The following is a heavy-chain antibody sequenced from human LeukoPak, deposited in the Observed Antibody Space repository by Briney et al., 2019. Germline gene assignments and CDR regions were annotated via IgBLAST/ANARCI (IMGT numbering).Heavy chain of an antibody. CDR1: GYTFTSYA. CDR3: ARGNSSSWPWYYYYGMDV. Sequence: ASVKVSCKASGYTFTSYAMHWVRQAPGQRLEWMGWINAGNGNTKYSQKFQGRVTITRDTSASTAYMELSSLRSEDTAVYYCARGNSSSWPWYYYYGMDVWGQGTTVTVSS. J-gene: IGHJ6*02. CDR2: INAGNGNT. D-gene: IGHD6-13*01. V-gene: IGHV1-3*01.